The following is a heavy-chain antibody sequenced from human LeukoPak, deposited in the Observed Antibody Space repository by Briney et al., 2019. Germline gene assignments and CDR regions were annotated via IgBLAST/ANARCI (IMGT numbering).Heavy chain of an antibody. Sequence: ASVTLSFTGSAGTFTIYAISWVRHAPGQGNEWMGRIILILGITNYAQNFQGRVTITADNSTSTAYMELSSLRCEDTAVYYRAREGSSPPDYWGQGTLVTVSS. CDR1: AGTFTIYA. D-gene: IGHD6-13*01. J-gene: IGHJ4*02. CDR3: AREGSSPPDY. V-gene: IGHV1-69*04. CDR2: IILILGIT.